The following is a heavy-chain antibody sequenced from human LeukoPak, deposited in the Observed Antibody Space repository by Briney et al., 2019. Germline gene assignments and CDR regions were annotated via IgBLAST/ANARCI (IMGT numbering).Heavy chain of an antibody. Sequence: PGGSLRLSCAASGFTFSSYAMSWVRQAPGKGLEWVSYITNSGNSKSYADSVKGRFTISRDISTDTLWLQMDSLRTEDTAVYYCAKGPLRGTAAAIDYWGQGTLVTVSS. D-gene: IGHD2-2*01. CDR1: GFTFSSYA. J-gene: IGHJ4*02. CDR2: ITNSGNSK. V-gene: IGHV3-48*01. CDR3: AKGPLRGTAAAIDY.